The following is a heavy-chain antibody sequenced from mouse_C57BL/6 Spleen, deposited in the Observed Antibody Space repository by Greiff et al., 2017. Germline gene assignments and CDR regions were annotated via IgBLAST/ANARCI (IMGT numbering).Heavy chain of an antibody. J-gene: IGHJ3*01. Sequence: QVQLQQPGAELVMPGASVKLSCKASGYTFTSYWMHWVKQRPGQGLEWIGEIDPSDSYTNYNQKFKGKSTLTVDKSSSTAYRQLSSLTSEDSAVYYSASSYYSNFGGFAYWGQGTLVTVSA. CDR2: IDPSDSYT. D-gene: IGHD2-5*01. CDR3: ASSYYSNFGGFAY. V-gene: IGHV1-69*01. CDR1: GYTFTSYW.